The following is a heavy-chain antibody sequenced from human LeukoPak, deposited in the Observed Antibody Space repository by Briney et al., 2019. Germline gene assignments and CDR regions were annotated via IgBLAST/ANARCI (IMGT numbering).Heavy chain of an antibody. D-gene: IGHD6-6*01. Sequence: SEILSLTCTVSGYSISSGHYWGWIRQPPGKGLEWIANIYHSGSTYYNPSLKSRVTISVDTSKNQFSLKLSSVTAADTAVYYCAREREQLVRAYFDYWGQGTLVTVSS. V-gene: IGHV4-38-2*02. CDR1: GYSISSGHY. CDR3: AREREQLVRAYFDY. CDR2: IYHSGST. J-gene: IGHJ4*02.